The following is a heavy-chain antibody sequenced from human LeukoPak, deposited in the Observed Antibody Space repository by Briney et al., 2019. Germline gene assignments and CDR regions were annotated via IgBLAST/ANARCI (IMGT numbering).Heavy chain of an antibody. CDR1: GFTFSNYG. Sequence: PGGSLRLSCAASGFTFSNYGMNWVRQAPGKGLEWISYISSSSSLIYYADSVKGRFTISRDNAKNSLYLQMNSLRDEDAAVYYCARNTGSYGGVADYWGQGTLVTVSS. J-gene: IGHJ4*02. CDR2: ISSSSSLI. D-gene: IGHD1-26*01. CDR3: ARNTGSYGGVADY. V-gene: IGHV3-48*02.